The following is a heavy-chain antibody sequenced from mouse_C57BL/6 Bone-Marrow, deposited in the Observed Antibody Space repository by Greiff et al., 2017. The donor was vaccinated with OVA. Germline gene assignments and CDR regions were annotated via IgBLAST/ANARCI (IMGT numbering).Heavy chain of an antibody. CDR1: GYTFTDYY. V-gene: IGHV1-26*01. CDR3: ARSNSNYVGFAY. Sequence: VQLQQSGPELVKPGASVKISCKASGYTFTDYYMNWVKQSHGKSLEWIGDINPNNGGTSYNQKFKGKATLTVDKSSSTAYMELRSLTSEDSAVYYCARSNSNYVGFAYWGQGTLVTVSA. D-gene: IGHD2-5*01. CDR2: INPNNGGT. J-gene: IGHJ3*01.